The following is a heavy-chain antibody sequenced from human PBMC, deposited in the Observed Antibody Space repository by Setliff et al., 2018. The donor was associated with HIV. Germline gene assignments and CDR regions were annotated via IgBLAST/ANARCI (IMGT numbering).Heavy chain of an antibody. CDR3: ATRPRIAARPFDY. CDR1: GVSVGSGDYY. CDR2: IFHSGDT. V-gene: IGHV4-31*03. Sequence: PSETVSLTCSVSGVSVGSGDYYWHWIRQHPEKALEWIGYIFHSGDTYYNPSLKSRISMSVDTSKNQFSLELTSLTAADTAVYYCATRPRIAARPFDYWGQGMLVTVSS. J-gene: IGHJ4*02. D-gene: IGHD6-6*01.